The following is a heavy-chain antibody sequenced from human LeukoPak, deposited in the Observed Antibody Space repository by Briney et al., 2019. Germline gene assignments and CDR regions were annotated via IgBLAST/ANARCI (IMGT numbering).Heavy chain of an antibody. CDR1: GGAITNYY. V-gene: IGHV4-59*01. CDR3: ARRPSYYMDV. J-gene: IGHJ6*03. Sequence: SETLSLTCGVSGGAITNYYWNWIRQAPGKGLEWLGYIYYTGSTTYNPSVKSRITISLDTSKKQISLKLRSVTAADTAVYYCARRPSYYMDVWGKGTTVTVSS. CDR2: IYYTGST.